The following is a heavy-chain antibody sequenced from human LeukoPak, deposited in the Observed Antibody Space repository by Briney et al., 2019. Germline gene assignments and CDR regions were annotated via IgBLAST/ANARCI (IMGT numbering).Heavy chain of an antibody. V-gene: IGHV3-53*01. Sequence: PGGSLRLSCAASGFTVSSNYMSWVRQAPGKGLEWVSVIYSGGSTYYADSVKGRFTISRDNSKNTLYLQMNSLRAEDTAVYYCARGTNGYYFDYWGQGTLVTVSS. CDR1: GFTVSSNY. D-gene: IGHD1-14*01. CDR2: IYSGGST. J-gene: IGHJ4*02. CDR3: ARGTNGYYFDY.